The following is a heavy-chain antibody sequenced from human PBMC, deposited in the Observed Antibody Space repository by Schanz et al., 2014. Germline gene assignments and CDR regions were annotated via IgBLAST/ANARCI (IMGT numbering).Heavy chain of an antibody. CDR1: GFTFHTYD. CDR2: ISHDGHRD. Sequence: QVFLAESGGGVVQPGRSLRLSCAASGFTFHTYDMHWVRQAPGKGLEWVAQISHDGHRDFYADSVKGRFTVSRDNSKNTLYLQMNNLRAEDTAVYFCAKSKSQLPLFDYWGQGTLVAVSS. J-gene: IGHJ4*02. CDR3: AKSKSQLPLFDY. V-gene: IGHV3-30-3*02. D-gene: IGHD2-21*01.